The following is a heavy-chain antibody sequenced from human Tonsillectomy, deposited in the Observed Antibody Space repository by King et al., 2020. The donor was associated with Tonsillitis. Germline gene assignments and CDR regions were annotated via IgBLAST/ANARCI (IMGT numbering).Heavy chain of an antibody. CDR2: VFYTGTT. J-gene: IGHJ5*02. CDR1: GDYISSGNYY. V-gene: IGHV4-39*01. D-gene: IGHD2-21*01. CDR3: ARHPMWWSDRRSVWFDP. Sequence: QLQESGPGLVKPSETLSLSCTVSGDYISSGNYYWGWVRQPPGQGLEGIASVFYTGTTHYKPPLKSLVSISLDTSKSFSLEVTSVTAVNTAVYYCARHPMWWSDRRSVWFDPWGKGSIVTVSS.